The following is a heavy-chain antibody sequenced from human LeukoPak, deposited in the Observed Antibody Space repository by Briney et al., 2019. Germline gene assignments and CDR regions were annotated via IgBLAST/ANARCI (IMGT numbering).Heavy chain of an antibody. V-gene: IGHV4-34*01. D-gene: IGHD3-10*01. CDR3: ARTPPLKYGSGSPYYYGMDV. J-gene: IGHJ6*02. CDR1: GGSFSGYY. Sequence: TTSETLSLTCAVYGGSFSGYYWSWIRQPPGKGLEWIGEINHSGSTNYNPSLKSRVTISVDTSKNQFSLKLSSVTAADTAVYYCARTPPLKYGSGSPYYYGMDVWGQGTTVTVSS. CDR2: INHSGST.